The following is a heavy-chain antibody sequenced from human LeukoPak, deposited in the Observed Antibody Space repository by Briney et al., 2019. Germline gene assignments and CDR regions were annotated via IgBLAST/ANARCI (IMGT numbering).Heavy chain of an antibody. V-gene: IGHV1-8*01. D-gene: IGHD5-18*01. J-gene: IGHJ6*02. CDR1: GYTFTSYD. CDR2: MNPNSGNT. Sequence: ASVKVSCKASGYTFTSYDINWVRQATGQGLEWMGWMNPNSGNTGYAQKFQGRVTMTRKTSISTAYMELSSLRSEDTAVYYCARGTAPVYRKGMDVWGQGTTVTVSS. CDR3: ARGTAPVYRKGMDV.